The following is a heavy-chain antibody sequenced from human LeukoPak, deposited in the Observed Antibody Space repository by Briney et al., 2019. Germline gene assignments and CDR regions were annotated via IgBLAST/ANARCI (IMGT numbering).Heavy chain of an antibody. CDR1: GFTFSSYW. D-gene: IGHD1-1*01. CDR3: ARPVTGTYAPLEY. CDR2: INSDGSSA. V-gene: IGHV3-74*01. Sequence: GGSLRLSCAASGFTFSSYWMHWVRQAPGKGLVYVSRINSDGSSANYADSVQGRFTISRDNAKNTLYLEMNSLRADDTAVYYCARPVTGTYAPLEYWGQGTLVTVSS. J-gene: IGHJ4*02.